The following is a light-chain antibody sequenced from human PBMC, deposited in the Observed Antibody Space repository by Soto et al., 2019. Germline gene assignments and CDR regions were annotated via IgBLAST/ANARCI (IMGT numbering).Light chain of an antibody. J-gene: IGKJ1*01. Sequence: EVVLTPSPGTLSFSPGDRASLSCRASQSISSSTYLAWYQVKPGQAPRLLIYGASSRATGIPDRFSGSGSGTDFTLTISRLEPEDFAVYYCQQYGSSPRTFGQGTKVDIK. CDR3: QQYGSSPRT. CDR1: QSISSSTY. CDR2: GAS. V-gene: IGKV3-20*01.